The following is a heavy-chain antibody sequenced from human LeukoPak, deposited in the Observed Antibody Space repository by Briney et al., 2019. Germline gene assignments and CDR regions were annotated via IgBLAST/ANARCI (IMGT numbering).Heavy chain of an antibody. CDR3: ARHQMDTGYRPFDI. CDR2: IKEDGSER. J-gene: IGHJ3*02. CDR1: GFTITTYW. D-gene: IGHD5-24*01. V-gene: IGHV3-7*01. Sequence: PGGSLRPSCAASGFTITTYWMTWVRQAPGKGLEWVAKIKEDGSERSYVDSVKGRFTISRDNARNSLYLQMNSLRVEDTAVYFCARHQMDTGYRPFDIWGQGRMVTVSS.